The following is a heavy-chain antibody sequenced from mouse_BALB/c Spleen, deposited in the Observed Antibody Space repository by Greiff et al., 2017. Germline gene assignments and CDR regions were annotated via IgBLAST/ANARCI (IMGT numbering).Heavy chain of an antibody. J-gene: IGHJ3*01. D-gene: IGHD2-4*01. CDR2: IDPANGNT. CDR1: GFNIKDTY. CDR3: AMITTRGPWFAY. Sequence: VQLQQSGAELVKPGASVKLSCTASGFNIKDTYMHWVKQRPEQGLEWIGRIDPANGNTKYDPKFQGKATITADTSSNTAYLQLSSLTSEDTAVYYCAMITTRGPWFAYWGQGTLVTVAA. V-gene: IGHV14-3*02.